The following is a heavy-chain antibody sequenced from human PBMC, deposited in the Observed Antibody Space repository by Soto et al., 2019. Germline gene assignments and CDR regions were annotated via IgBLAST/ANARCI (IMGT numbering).Heavy chain of an antibody. CDR3: ARISCKGGSCYFDFDH. J-gene: IGHJ4*02. CDR1: GYSFKDHY. CDR2: INPSGEHT. D-gene: IGHD2-15*01. Sequence: ASVKVSCKASGYSFKDHYMHWVRQAPGRGLEWVGIINPSGEHTNYAQQFRGRVAMTRDTSTSTADMELRSIRSEDTAVYFCARISCKGGSCYFDFDHWGQGTLVTVSS. V-gene: IGHV1-46*02.